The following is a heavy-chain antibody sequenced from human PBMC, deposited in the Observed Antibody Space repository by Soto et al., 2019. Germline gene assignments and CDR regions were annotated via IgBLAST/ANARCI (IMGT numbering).Heavy chain of an antibody. CDR1: GFTFSSYR. V-gene: IGHV3-33*01. D-gene: IGHD5-12*01. CDR2: IWYDGSHK. CDR3: ARHRYSVDDPDALEI. Sequence: QVPLVESGGAVVQPGTSLRLSCTASGFTFSSYRMHWVRQAPGKGLEWVAIIWYDGSHKFYVDSVKGRFAVSRDNSKNTVYLQMNSLAGEDTAVYYCARHRYSVDDPDALEIWARGTLVTISS. J-gene: IGHJ3*02.